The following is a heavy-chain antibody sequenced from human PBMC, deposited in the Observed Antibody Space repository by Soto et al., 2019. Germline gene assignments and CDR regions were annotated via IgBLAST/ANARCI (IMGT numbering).Heavy chain of an antibody. D-gene: IGHD3-3*01. Sequence: GGSLRLSCAASGFTFSSYSMNWVRQAPGKGLEWVSYISSSSSTIYYADSVKGRFTISRDNAKNSLYLQMNSLRGEDTAVYYCARDLYPVTIFGVGNNWFDPWGEGTLVTVSS. CDR2: ISSSSSTI. CDR3: ARDLYPVTIFGVGNNWFDP. V-gene: IGHV3-48*01. CDR1: GFTFSSYS. J-gene: IGHJ5*02.